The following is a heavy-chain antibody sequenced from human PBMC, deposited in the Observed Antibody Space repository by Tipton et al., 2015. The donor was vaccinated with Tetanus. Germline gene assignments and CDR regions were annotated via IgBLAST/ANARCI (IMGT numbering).Heavy chain of an antibody. CDR1: GGSMSSGGHY. CDR3: ARLREVVSRSGWAFDH. Sequence: TLSLTCIVSGGSMSSGGHYGAWVRQSPGQGLEWIGSLTYSGRTYYNPSLKSRVTMAVDTSRKDFSVRLRSVTAADTAVYFCARLREVVSRSGWAFDHWSQGILVTVSS. V-gene: IGHV4-39*02. CDR2: LTYSGRT. D-gene: IGHD5/OR15-5a*01. J-gene: IGHJ5*02.